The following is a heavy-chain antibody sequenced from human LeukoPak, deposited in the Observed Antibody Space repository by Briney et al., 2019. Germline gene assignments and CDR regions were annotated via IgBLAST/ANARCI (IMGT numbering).Heavy chain of an antibody. CDR2: IIPIFGIP. CDR3: GLSGNYYYYYMDV. CDR1: GGTSRTFA. J-gene: IGHJ6*03. Sequence: ASVKVSCKASGGTSRTFAISWVRQAPRQGLEWMGGIIPIFGIPDSAQKFRGRLTITADESTTTAYMELSSLRSDDTAIYYCGLSGNYYYYYMDVWGKGTTVTISS. V-gene: IGHV1-69*13. D-gene: IGHD6-25*01.